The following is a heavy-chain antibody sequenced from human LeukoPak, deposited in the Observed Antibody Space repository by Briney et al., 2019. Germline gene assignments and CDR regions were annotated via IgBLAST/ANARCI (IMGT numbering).Heavy chain of an antibody. J-gene: IGHJ4*02. CDR3: AKISIAICYYFDY. D-gene: IGHD6-6*01. V-gene: IGHV3-23*01. Sequence: PPGGSLRLSCAASGFTFSSYAMSWVRQAPGKGLEWVTAISGSGGSTYYADSVKGRFTISRDNSKNTLYLQMNSLRAEDTAVYYCAKISIAICYYFDYWRQGTLVTVSS. CDR2: ISGSGGST. CDR1: GFTFSSYA.